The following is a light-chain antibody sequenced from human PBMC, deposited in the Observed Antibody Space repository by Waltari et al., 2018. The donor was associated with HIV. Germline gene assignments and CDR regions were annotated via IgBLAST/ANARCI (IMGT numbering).Light chain of an antibody. CDR3: QAWDSSTVV. CDR1: KLGDKY. J-gene: IGLJ2*01. Sequence: SHELTKPPSVSVSPGQTASITCSGDKLGDKYVCWYQQKPGQSPVVVIFQDTQRPSGIPERFSGSNSGNTATLTISGTQTMDESDYYCQAWDSSTVVFGGGTKLTVL. CDR2: QDT. V-gene: IGLV3-1*01.